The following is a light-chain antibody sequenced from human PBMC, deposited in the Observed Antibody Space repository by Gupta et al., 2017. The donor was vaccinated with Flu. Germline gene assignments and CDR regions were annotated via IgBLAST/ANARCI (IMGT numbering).Light chain of an antibody. J-gene: IGLJ3*02. V-gene: IGLV2-14*01. CDR2: EVT. CDR1: TSDIGAHNY. Sequence: QSALTLPASVSGSPGQSTTVSCTGTTSDIGAHNYVSWYQQHPGKAPKHLIYEVTHRPSGVSSRFSGSKSGNTASLTISGLQAEDEADYFCSSYSGTLTVLFGGGTKVTVL. CDR3: SSYSGTLTVL.